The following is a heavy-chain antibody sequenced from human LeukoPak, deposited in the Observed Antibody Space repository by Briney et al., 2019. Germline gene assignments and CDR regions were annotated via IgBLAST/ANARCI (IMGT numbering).Heavy chain of an antibody. Sequence: ASVKVSCKASGYTFTGYYMHGVRQAPGQGLEWMGWINPNSGGTNYAQKFQGRVTMTRDTSISTAYMELSRLRSDDTAVYYCARGGRYCSGGSCYTLLTFDYWGQGTMVTVSS. D-gene: IGHD2-15*01. CDR2: INPNSGGT. V-gene: IGHV1-2*02. CDR3: ARGGRYCSGGSCYTLLTFDY. CDR1: GYTFTGYY. J-gene: IGHJ4*02.